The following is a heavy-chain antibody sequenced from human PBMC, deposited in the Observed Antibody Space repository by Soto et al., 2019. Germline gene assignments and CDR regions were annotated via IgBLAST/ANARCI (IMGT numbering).Heavy chain of an antibody. J-gene: IGHJ4*02. D-gene: IGHD2-21*02. Sequence: SETLSLTXTVSGGSINSYYWSWIRQPPGKGLEWIGYIFYSGSTNHNPSLKSRVTMSVDMSKNQFSLELSSVTAADTAVYYCARVYPTYCGGDCSYFDSWGPGALGTVSS. CDR3: ARVYPTYCGGDCSYFDS. CDR2: IFYSGST. V-gene: IGHV4-59*01. CDR1: GGSINSYY.